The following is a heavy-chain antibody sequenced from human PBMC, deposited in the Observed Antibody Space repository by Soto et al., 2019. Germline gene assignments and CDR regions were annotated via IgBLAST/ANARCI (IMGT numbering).Heavy chain of an antibody. V-gene: IGHV1-69*13. J-gene: IGHJ6*02. CDR1: GGTFSSYA. CDR2: IIPIFGTA. Sequence: ASVKVSCKASGGTFSSYAISWVRQAPGQGLEWMGGIIPIFGTANYAQKFQGRVTITADESTSTAYMELSSLRSEDTAVYYCARDWGVTDTAMAARGMDVWGQGTTVTVSS. D-gene: IGHD5-18*01. CDR3: ARDWGVTDTAMAARGMDV.